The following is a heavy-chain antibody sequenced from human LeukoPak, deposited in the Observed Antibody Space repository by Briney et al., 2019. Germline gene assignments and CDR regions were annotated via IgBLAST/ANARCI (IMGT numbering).Heavy chain of an antibody. Sequence: PGGSLRLSCAASGFTFSSYGMHWVRQAPGKGLEWVSYISSSSSTIYYADSVKGRFTISRDNAKNSLYLQMNSLRAEDTAVYYCARVLHKRNYDSSDYYGYWGQGILVTVSS. V-gene: IGHV3-48*01. CDR2: ISSSSSTI. CDR1: GFTFSSYG. CDR3: ARVLHKRNYDSSDYYGY. J-gene: IGHJ4*02. D-gene: IGHD3-22*01.